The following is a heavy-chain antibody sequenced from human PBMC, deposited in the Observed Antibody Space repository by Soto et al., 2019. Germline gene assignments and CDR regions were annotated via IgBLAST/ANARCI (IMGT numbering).Heavy chain of an antibody. V-gene: IGHV1-69*13. Sequence: SVKVSCKASGGTFSSYAISWVRQAPGQGLEWMGGIIPIFGTANYAQKFRGRVTITADESTSTAYMELSSLRSEDTAVYYCARDRIMITFGGVTTRSHDAFDIWGQGTMVTVSS. D-gene: IGHD3-16*01. CDR3: ARDRIMITFGGVTTRSHDAFDI. J-gene: IGHJ3*02. CDR2: IIPIFGTA. CDR1: GGTFSSYA.